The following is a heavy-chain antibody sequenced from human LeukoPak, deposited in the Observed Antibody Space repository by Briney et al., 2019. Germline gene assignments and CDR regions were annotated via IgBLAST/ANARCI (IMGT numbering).Heavy chain of an antibody. CDR2: ISSSSSYI. CDR3: ARGSTSTTYHFDN. D-gene: IGHD2-2*01. Sequence: GGSLRLSCAASGFTFSSYSMNWVRQAPGKGLEWVSSISSSSSYIFYADSVKGRFTISRDNAKNSLHLQMNSLRAEDTAVYYCARGSTSTTYHFDNWGQGTLVTASS. V-gene: IGHV3-21*01. J-gene: IGHJ4*02. CDR1: GFTFSSYS.